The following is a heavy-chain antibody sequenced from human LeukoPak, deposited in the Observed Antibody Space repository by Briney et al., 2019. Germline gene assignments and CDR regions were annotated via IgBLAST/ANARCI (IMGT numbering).Heavy chain of an antibody. CDR1: GFTFSDYY. CDR2: ISSSSSYT. J-gene: IGHJ4*02. Sequence: GGSLRLSCAASGFTFSDYYMSWIPQAPGKGLEWVSYISSSSSYTNYEDSVEGRFTISRDNDKNSLYLQMNSLRAEDTAVYYCARAGSGSYYNSVYWGQGTLVTVSS. D-gene: IGHD3-10*01. V-gene: IGHV3-11*06. CDR3: ARAGSGSYYNSVY.